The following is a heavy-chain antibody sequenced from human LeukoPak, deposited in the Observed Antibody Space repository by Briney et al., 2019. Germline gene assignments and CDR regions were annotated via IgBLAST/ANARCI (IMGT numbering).Heavy chain of an antibody. V-gene: IGHV1-69*10. Sequence: ASVKVSCKASGGTFNTYAISWVRQAPGQGLEWMGRIIPILGITNYAQKFQGRVTITADKSTTTAYMELSSLRSEDTAVYYCARALWGDGYSYGYGDYWGQEPWSPSP. CDR2: IIPILGIT. J-gene: IGHJ4*01. CDR1: GGTFNTYA. CDR3: ARALWGDGYSYGYGDY. D-gene: IGHD5-18*01.